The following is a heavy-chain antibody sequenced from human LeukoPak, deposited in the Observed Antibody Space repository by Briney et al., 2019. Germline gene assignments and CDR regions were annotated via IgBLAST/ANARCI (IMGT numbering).Heavy chain of an antibody. Sequence: PSQTLSLTCTVSGGSISGYYWSWIRQPPGKGLEWIGYIYYSGSTNYNPSLKSRVTISVDTSKNQFSLKLSSVTAADTAVYYCARELGYCSGGSCYRYGFDPWGQGTLVTVSS. CDR1: GGSISGYY. V-gene: IGHV4-59*01. CDR2: IYYSGST. D-gene: IGHD2-15*01. J-gene: IGHJ5*02. CDR3: ARELGYCSGGSCYRYGFDP.